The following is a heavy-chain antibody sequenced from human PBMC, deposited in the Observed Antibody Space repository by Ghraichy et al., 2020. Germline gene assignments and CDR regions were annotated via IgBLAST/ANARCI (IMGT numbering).Heavy chain of an antibody. CDR3: ARDRSSGYYRIYYYGMDV. CDR1: GGSISSYY. Sequence: SETLSLTCTVSGGSISSYYWSWIRQPPGKGLEWIGYIYYSGSTNYNPSLKSRVTISVDTSKNQFSLQLSSVTAADTAVYYCARDRSSGYYRIYYYGMDVWGQGTTVTVSS. V-gene: IGHV4-59*01. CDR2: IYYSGST. D-gene: IGHD3-22*01. J-gene: IGHJ6*02.